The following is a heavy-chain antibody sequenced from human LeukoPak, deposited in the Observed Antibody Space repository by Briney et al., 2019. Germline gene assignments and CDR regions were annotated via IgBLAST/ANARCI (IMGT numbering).Heavy chain of an antibody. CDR1: GASFTDYY. V-gene: IGHV4-34*01. CDR3: VSTSGY. Sequence: KTSETLSLTCDVYGASFTDYYWSWIHQPPGKGLEWIGEISHSGSTNYNPSLKSRVTISIDTSKIQFFLKLTSLTAADTAVYYCVSTSGYWGQGTLVTVSS. D-gene: IGHD5/OR15-5a*01. J-gene: IGHJ4*02. CDR2: ISHSGST.